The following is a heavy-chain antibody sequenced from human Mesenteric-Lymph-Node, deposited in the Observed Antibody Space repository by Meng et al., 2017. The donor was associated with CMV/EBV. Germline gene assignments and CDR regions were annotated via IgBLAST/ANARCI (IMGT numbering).Heavy chain of an antibody. J-gene: IGHJ6*02. CDR2: ISSSSSYI. Sequence: GESLKISCAASGFTFNNYEMSWVRQAPGKGLEWVSSISSSSSYIYYADSVKGRFTISRDNAKNSLYLQMNSLRAEDTAVYYCARDPILWFGEFYYGMDVWGRGTTVTVSS. CDR3: ARDPILWFGEFYYGMDV. D-gene: IGHD3-10*01. V-gene: IGHV3-21*01. CDR1: GFTFNNYE.